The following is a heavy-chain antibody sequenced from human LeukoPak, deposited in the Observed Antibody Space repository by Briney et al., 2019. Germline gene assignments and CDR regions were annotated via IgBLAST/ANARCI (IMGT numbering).Heavy chain of an antibody. V-gene: IGHV4-34*01. D-gene: IGHD6-19*01. J-gene: IGHJ5*02. CDR1: GGSFSGYY. CDR3: ARPVAVRRSWFDP. CDR2: INHSGST. Sequence: SETLSLTCAVYGGSFSGYYWSWIRQPPGKGLEWIGEINHSGSTNYNPSLKSRVTISVDTSKNQFSLKLSSVTAADTAVYYCARPVAVRRSWFDPWGQGTLVTVSS.